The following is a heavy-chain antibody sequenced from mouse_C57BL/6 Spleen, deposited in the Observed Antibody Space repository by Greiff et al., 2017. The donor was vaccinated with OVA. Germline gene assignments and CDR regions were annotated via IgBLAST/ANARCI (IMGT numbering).Heavy chain of an antibody. J-gene: IGHJ2*01. V-gene: IGHV5-4*01. CDR3: AREWGSDY. CDR2: ISDGGSYT. D-gene: IGHD3-1*01. Sequence: EVNVVESGGGLVKPGGSLKLSCAASGFTFSSYAMSWVRQTPEKRLEWVATISDGGSYTYYPDNVKGRFTISRDNAKNNLYLHMSHLKSEDTAMDYRAREWGSDYWGQGTTLTVSS. CDR1: GFTFSSYA.